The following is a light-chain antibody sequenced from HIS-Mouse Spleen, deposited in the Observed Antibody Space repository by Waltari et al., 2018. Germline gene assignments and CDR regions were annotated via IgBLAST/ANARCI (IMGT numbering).Light chain of an antibody. CDR2: DVS. J-gene: IGLJ1*01. V-gene: IGLV2-11*01. CDR3: CSYAGSYSYV. Sequence: QSALTQPRSVSGSPGQSVTIPCTGTSSDVGGYNYVSWYQQHPGKAPKLLIYDVSKRPSGVPYRFSGSKSGDTASLTISGLQAEDEADYYCCSYAGSYSYVFGTGTKVTVL. CDR1: SSDVGGYNY.